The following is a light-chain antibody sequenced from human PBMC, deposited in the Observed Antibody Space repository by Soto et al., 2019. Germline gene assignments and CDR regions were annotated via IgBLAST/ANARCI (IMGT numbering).Light chain of an antibody. J-gene: IGKJ5*01. CDR2: GAS. Sequence: IVFAQSPGPLSLSPGEGATLFRRASPSFSSSNVAWYQQKPGQAPRLLVYGASSRATGIPDRFSGSGSGTDFTLAISRLDPEDFAVYYCQQYGSSPITFGQGTRLEIK. CDR1: PSFSSSN. V-gene: IGKV3-20*01. CDR3: QQYGSSPIT.